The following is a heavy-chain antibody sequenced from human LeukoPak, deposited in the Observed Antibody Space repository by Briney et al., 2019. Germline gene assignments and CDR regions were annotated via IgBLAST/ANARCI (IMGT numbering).Heavy chain of an antibody. CDR1: GGSISSYY. Sequence: PSETLSLTCTVSGGSISSYYWSLIRQPPGKGLEWIGYIYYSGNTNYNPSLKSRVTISVDTSKNQFSLKLNSVTAADTAFYYCARGRDGYDNWGQGTLVTVSS. J-gene: IGHJ4*02. V-gene: IGHV4-59*01. CDR2: IYYSGNT. D-gene: IGHD5-24*01. CDR3: ARGRDGYDN.